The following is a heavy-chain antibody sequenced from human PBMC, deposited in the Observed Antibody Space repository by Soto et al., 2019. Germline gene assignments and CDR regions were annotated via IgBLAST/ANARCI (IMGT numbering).Heavy chain of an antibody. D-gene: IGHD3-10*01. CDR2: TYYDGNNK. Sequence: QVQLVASGGGVVQPGRSRRLSCAASGFTFSGYAMHWVRQAPGKGLEWVALTYYDGNNKYYADSVKGRFTISRDNSRNTLYLQMNSLRAEDTAVYYWARRTGSGSRGVYARDVWGKGTMVTVSS. CDR3: ARRTGSGSRGVYARDV. V-gene: IGHV3-33*01. CDR1: GFTFSGYA. J-gene: IGHJ6*04.